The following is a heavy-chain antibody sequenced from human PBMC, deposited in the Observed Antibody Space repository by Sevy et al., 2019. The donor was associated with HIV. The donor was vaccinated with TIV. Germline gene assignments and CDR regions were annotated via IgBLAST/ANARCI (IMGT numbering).Heavy chain of an antibody. V-gene: IGHV1-2*02. Sequence: ASVKVSCKASGYTFTGYYMHWERQAPGRGLQWMGWINPDSAGPNYAPKFQGRVTLTRDTSISTAYMELSRLKSDDTAVYYCVRDDRDGYFEYWGQGTLVTVSS. CDR1: GYTFTGYY. CDR2: INPDSAGP. CDR3: VRDDRDGYFEY. J-gene: IGHJ4*02.